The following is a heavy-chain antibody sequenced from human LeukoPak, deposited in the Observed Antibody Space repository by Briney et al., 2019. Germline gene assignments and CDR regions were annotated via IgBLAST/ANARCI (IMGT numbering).Heavy chain of an antibody. CDR3: ARMGAIAGASANPDY. V-gene: IGHV4-39*07. Sequence: SETLSLTCIVSGGSISSTSYYWDWIRQPPGKGLEWIGSVYYDGSTFTNPSLKSRVSMSVDRSKNQFSLKLSSVTAADTAVYYCARMGAIAGASANPDYWGQGTLVTVSS. J-gene: IGHJ4*02. CDR2: VYYDGST. CDR1: GGSISSTSYY. D-gene: IGHD4/OR15-4a*01.